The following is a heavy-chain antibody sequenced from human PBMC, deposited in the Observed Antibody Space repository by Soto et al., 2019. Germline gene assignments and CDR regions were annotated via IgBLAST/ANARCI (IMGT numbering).Heavy chain of an antibody. Sequence: QVQLVESGGGVVQPGRSLRLSCAASGFTFSTYGMHWVRQAPGKGLEWVAVISYDGNNKYCADSVKGRFTISRDNSKNTLYLQMSSLRAEDTAVYYCAKSVYNWNDGFFDYWGQGTLVTVSS. CDR2: ISYDGNNK. CDR3: AKSVYNWNDGFFDY. D-gene: IGHD1-1*01. J-gene: IGHJ4*02. V-gene: IGHV3-30*18. CDR1: GFTFSTYG.